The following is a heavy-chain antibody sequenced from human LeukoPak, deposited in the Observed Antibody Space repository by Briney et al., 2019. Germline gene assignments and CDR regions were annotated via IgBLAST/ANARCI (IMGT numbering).Heavy chain of an antibody. CDR3: VRSRGAIVDY. CDR1: GGTYSSNSAA. J-gene: IGHJ4*02. V-gene: IGHV6-1*01. Sequence: SQTLSLTCAITGGTYSSNSAAGNWIRQSPSRGLEWLGRTYYRSKWNNDYAVSVKSRITINPDTSKNQFSLQLNSVTPDDTAVYYCVRSRGAIVDYWCQGTLVTVSS. CDR2: TYYRSKWNN.